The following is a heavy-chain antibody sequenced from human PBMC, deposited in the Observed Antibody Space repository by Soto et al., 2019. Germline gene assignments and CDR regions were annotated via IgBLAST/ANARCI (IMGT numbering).Heavy chain of an antibody. Sequence: SETLSLTCTVSGASVSRDNYYWTWIRQPPGKDLEWIGYIYSSGNTNYNPSLRSRVTMSKDTSKNQFSLKLSSVTAADTAVYYCARRVTGGGERFDPWGQGTLVTVSS. J-gene: IGHJ5*02. V-gene: IGHV4-30-4*01. CDR2: IYSSGNT. D-gene: IGHD7-27*01. CDR3: ARRVTGGGERFDP. CDR1: GASVSRDNYY.